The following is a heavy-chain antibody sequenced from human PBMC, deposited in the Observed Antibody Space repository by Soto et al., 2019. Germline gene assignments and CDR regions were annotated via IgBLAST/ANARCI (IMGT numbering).Heavy chain of an antibody. V-gene: IGHV1-69*13. CDR2: IIPIFGTA. CDR1: GGTFSSYA. J-gene: IGHJ6*02. Sequence: EASVKVSCKASGGTFSSYAISWVRQAPGQGLEWMGGIIPIFGTANYAQKFQGRVTITADESTSTAYMELSSLRSEDTAVYYCARKRGTAYYYYGMDVWGQGTTVTSP. D-gene: IGHD1-7*01. CDR3: ARKRGTAYYYYGMDV.